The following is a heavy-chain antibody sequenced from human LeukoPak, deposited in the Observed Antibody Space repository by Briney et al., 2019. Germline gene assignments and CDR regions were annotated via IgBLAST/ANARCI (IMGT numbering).Heavy chain of an antibody. CDR1: GYTVSRYW. Sequence: PGGSLRLSCAASGYTVSRYWMSWVRQAPGKGLEWVANIKQDGSERYYVDSVKGRFTISRDNAKNSLYLQMNSLRAEDTAVYYCSYGDLDFDYWGQGTLVTVSS. J-gene: IGHJ4*02. CDR3: SYGDLDFDY. D-gene: IGHD4-17*01. CDR2: IKQDGSER. V-gene: IGHV3-7*05.